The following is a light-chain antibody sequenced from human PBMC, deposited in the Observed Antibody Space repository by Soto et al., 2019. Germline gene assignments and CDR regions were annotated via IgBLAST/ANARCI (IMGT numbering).Light chain of an antibody. Sequence: QSVLTQPPSVSGAPGQRVTISCTGSSSNIGAGYDVHWYQQLPGTAPKLLIYGNSNRPSGVPDRFSGSKSGTSASLAITGLQAEDEADYYCQSYDSSLSSSYNYVFGTGTKLTVL. CDR1: SSNIGAGYD. V-gene: IGLV1-40*01. CDR2: GNS. CDR3: QSYDSSLSSSYNYV. J-gene: IGLJ1*01.